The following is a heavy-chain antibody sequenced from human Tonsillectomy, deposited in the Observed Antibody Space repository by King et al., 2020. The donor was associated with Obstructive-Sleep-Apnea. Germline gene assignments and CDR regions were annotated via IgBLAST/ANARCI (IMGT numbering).Heavy chain of an antibody. J-gene: IGHJ6*02. CDR2: IYHSGST. V-gene: IGHV4-38-2*02. CDR1: GYSISSGYY. CDR3: ARGLIGPPDYYYYYGMDV. Sequence: VQLQESGPGLVKPSETLSLTCTVSGYSISSGYYWGWIRQPPGKGLEWIGSIYHSGSTYYNPSLKSRVTISVDTSKNQFSLKLSSVTAADTAVYYCARGLIGPPDYYYYYGMDVWGQGTTVTVSS.